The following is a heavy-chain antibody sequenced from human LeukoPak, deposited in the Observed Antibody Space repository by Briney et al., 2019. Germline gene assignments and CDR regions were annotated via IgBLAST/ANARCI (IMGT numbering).Heavy chain of an antibody. J-gene: IGHJ6*02. CDR1: GGSISSYY. CDR3: ARGPNYDFWSGYYYYGMDV. D-gene: IGHD3-3*01. V-gene: IGHV4-59*12. Sequence: SETLSLTCTVAGGSISSYYWSWIRQPPGKGLEWIGYIYYSGSTNYKPSLKSRVTISVDTSKNQFSLKLSSVTAADTAVYYCARGPNYDFWSGYYYYGMDVWGQGTTVTVSS. CDR2: IYYSGST.